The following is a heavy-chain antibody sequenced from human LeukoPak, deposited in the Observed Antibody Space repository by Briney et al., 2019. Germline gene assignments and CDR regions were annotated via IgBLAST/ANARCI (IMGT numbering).Heavy chain of an antibody. D-gene: IGHD5-18*01. Sequence: SETLSLTCAVYGGSFSGYYWSWIRQPPGKGLEWIGEINHSGSTNYNPSLESRVTISVDTSKNQFSLKLSSVTAADTAVYYCARAYSYGLLDWFDPWGQGTLVTVSS. CDR3: ARAYSYGLLDWFDP. CDR2: INHSGST. CDR1: GGSFSGYY. V-gene: IGHV4-34*01. J-gene: IGHJ5*02.